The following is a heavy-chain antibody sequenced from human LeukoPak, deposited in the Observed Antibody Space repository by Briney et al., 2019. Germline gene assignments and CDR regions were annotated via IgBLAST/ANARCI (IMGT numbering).Heavy chain of an antibody. V-gene: IGHV4-59*08. CDR2: IYYCGST. Sequence: SETLSLTCTVSGGSISSYYWSWIRQPPGKGLEWIGYIYYCGSTNYNPSLKSRVNISVDTSKNQFSLKLSSVTAADTAVYYCARTPGIVPATYYYYGMDVWGQGTTVTVSS. J-gene: IGHJ6*02. CDR1: GGSISSYY. CDR3: ARTPGIVPATYYYYGMDV. D-gene: IGHD2-2*01.